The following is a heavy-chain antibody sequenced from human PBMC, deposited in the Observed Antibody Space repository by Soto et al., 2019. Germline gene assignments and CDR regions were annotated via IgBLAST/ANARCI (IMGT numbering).Heavy chain of an antibody. D-gene: IGHD3-16*01. J-gene: IGHJ6*02. CDR1: GYSFTRYG. Sequence: QVQLVQSGNEVKKPGASVNVSCKASGYSFTRYGISWVRQAPGQGLEWMGWISGYNGKTKYAQKLQGRDSMTTDTSTSRAYMELRSLGSDDTDVYYCAREGDRPYYYYGMDVWGQGTTVTVSS. CDR3: AREGDRPYYYYGMDV. V-gene: IGHV1-18*01. CDR2: ISGYNGKT.